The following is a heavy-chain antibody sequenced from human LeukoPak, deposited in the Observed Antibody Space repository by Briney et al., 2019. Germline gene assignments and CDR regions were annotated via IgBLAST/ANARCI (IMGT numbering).Heavy chain of an antibody. V-gene: IGHV3-33*01. CDR3: VRGADMNYNFENSFCFDS. CDR1: GFTMKNFG. J-gene: IGHJ4*02. D-gene: IGHD3-3*01. CDR2: IWYDGSQR. Sequence: GTSLRLSCAVSGFTMKNFGMHWVRQAPGKGLEWVAVIWYDGSQRHYIDSVKGRFAISRENSMNTLSLEMNGLRVEDTAVYYCVRGADMNYNFENSFCFDSWGQGALVIVSS.